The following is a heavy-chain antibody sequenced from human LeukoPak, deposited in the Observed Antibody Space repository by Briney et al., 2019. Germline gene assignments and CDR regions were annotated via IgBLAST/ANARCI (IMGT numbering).Heavy chain of an antibody. J-gene: IGHJ5*02. CDR3: ARTGGVCSGGSCYSLAWFDP. Sequence: ASVKVSCKASGYTFNGYYKHWVRQAPGQGLEWMGWINPNSGGTNYAQKLQGRVTMTTDTSTSTAYMELRSLRSDDTAVYYCARTGGVCSGGSCYSLAWFDPWGQGTLVTVSS. CDR1: GYTFNGYY. D-gene: IGHD2-15*01. V-gene: IGHV1-2*02. CDR2: INPNSGGT.